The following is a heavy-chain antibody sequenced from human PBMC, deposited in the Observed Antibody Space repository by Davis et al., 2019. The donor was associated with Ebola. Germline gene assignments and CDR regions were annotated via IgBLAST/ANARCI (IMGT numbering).Heavy chain of an antibody. D-gene: IGHD6-13*01. CDR3: ARWGYSSSWPLLNWFDP. J-gene: IGHJ5*02. CDR2: INAGNGNT. CDR1: GYTFTSYA. Sequence: ASVKVSCKASGYTFTSYAMHWVRQAPGQRLEWLGWINAGNGNTKYSQKFQGRVTITRDTSASTAYMELSSLRSEDTAVYYCARWGYSSSWPLLNWFDPWGQGTLVTVSS. V-gene: IGHV1-3*01.